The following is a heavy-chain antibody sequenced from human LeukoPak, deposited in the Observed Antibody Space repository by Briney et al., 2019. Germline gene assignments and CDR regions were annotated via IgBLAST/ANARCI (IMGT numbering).Heavy chain of an antibody. Sequence: GESLKISCKGSGYIFTNYWIVWVRQMAGKGLEWMGIFDPSDSGATYSPSFQGQVTIPGDKSISTAYLQWSSLRASDTAMYFCARPSADGFAFDMWGQGTMVTVSS. CDR3: ARPSADGFAFDM. CDR2: FDPSDSGA. CDR1: GYIFTNYW. V-gene: IGHV5-51*01. J-gene: IGHJ3*02. D-gene: IGHD5-24*01.